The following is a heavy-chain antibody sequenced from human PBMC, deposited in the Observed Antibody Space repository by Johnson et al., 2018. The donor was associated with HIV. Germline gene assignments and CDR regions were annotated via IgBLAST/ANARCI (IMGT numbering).Heavy chain of an antibody. CDR3: AREDVFGPYDAFDI. CDR1: GFIASHNY. CDR2: IYRGGDT. Sequence: EVQLVESGGGLIQPGGSLRLSCAASGFIASHNYMSWVRQAPGKGLEWVSVIYRGGDTYYADSVKGRFTISRNDPKNTLYLKMNSLRADDTAVYYCAREDVFGPYDAFDIWGQGTMVTVSS. V-gene: IGHV3-53*01. J-gene: IGHJ3*02. D-gene: IGHD3-3*01.